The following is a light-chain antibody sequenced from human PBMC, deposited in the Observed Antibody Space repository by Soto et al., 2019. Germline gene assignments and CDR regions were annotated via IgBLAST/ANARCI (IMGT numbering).Light chain of an antibody. V-gene: IGLV2-23*02. CDR2: EVS. Sequence: QSALTQPASVSGSPGQSITISCTGTSSDVGNYNLVSWYQQQPGKAPKLMIYEVSKRPSGVSNRFSGSKSGNTASLTISGLQAEDEADYYRCSYEGSHTFRVVFGGGTQLTVL. CDR1: SSDVGNYNL. CDR3: CSYEGSHTFRVV. J-gene: IGLJ2*01.